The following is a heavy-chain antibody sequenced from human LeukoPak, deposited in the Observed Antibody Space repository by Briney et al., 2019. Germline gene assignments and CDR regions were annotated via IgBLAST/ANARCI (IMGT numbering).Heavy chain of an antibody. D-gene: IGHD5-24*01. Sequence: GESLKISCKGSGYSFTNYWIGWVRQMPGKGLEWGGIIYPGDSDTRYSPSFQGQGTMSADKSISTAYLQWSSLEASDTAMYYCARAVEIVTKRGYFDQWGQGTLVTVSS. CDR3: ARAVEIVTKRGYFDQ. CDR1: GYSFTNYW. CDR2: IYPGDSDT. J-gene: IGHJ4*02. V-gene: IGHV5-51*01.